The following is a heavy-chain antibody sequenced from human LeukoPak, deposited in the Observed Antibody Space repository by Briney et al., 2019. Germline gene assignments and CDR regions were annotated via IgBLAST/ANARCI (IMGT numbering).Heavy chain of an antibody. CDR2: IYHTGSV. V-gene: IGHV4-4*02. J-gene: IGHJ4*02. D-gene: IGHD3-3*01. CDR3: ARHDDFLSAYNY. Sequence: SETLSLTCAVSGGSINSDYWWTWVRQSPGKGLEWIGEIYHTGSVNYNLSLESRVTISRDRSKNQFSLMLRSVTAADTAVYYCARHDDFLSAYNYWGQGILVTVSS. CDR1: GGSINSDYW.